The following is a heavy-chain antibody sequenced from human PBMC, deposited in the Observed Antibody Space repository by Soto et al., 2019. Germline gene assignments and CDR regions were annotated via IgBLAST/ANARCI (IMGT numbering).Heavy chain of an antibody. V-gene: IGHV4-31*03. CDR3: ARVWDSSGPNFDY. D-gene: IGHD3-22*01. CDR1: GGSISSGGYY. Sequence: QVQLQESGPGLVKPSQTLSLTCTVSGGSISSGGYYWSWIRQHPGKGLEWIGYIYYSRSTYYNSSLKSRVTISVDTSKNQFSLKLSSVTAADTAVYYCARVWDSSGPNFDYWGQGTLVTVSS. CDR2: IYYSRST. J-gene: IGHJ4*02.